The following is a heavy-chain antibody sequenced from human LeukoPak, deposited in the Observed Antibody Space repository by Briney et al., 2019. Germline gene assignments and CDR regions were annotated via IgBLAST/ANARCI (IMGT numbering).Heavy chain of an antibody. CDR2: IWYDGSNK. Sequence: GGSLRLSCAASGFIFSSYGVHWVREAPGKGLEWVAVIWYDGSNKYYADSVKGRFTISRDNSKNTLYLQMNSLGAEDTAVYYCARGYCTSSSPDYWGQGTLVTVSS. D-gene: IGHD2-8*01. V-gene: IGHV3-33*01. CDR1: GFIFSSYG. J-gene: IGHJ4*02. CDR3: ARGYCTSSSPDY.